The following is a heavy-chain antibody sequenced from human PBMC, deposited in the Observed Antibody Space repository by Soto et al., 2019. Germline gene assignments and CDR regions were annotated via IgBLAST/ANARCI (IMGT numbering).Heavy chain of an antibody. D-gene: IGHD1-26*01. CDR1: GFTFSSYA. Sequence: QVQLVESGGGVVQPGRSLRLSCAASGFTFSSYAMHWVRQAPGKGLEWVAVISYDGSNKYYADSVKGRFTISRDNSKNTLYLQMNSLRAEDTAVYYCARDISFKTYEYSGSYGTNYYYYYGMDVWGQGTTVTVSS. CDR3: ARDISFKTYEYSGSYGTNYYYYYGMDV. V-gene: IGHV3-30-3*01. J-gene: IGHJ6*02. CDR2: ISYDGSNK.